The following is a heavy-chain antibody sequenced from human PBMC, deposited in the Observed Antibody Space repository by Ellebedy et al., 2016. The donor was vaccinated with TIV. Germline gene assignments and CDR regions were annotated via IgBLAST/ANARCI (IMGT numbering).Heavy chain of an antibody. D-gene: IGHD6-13*01. Sequence: PGGSLRLSCAASGFTFSRYAMNWVRQAPGKGLEWVAAIWYDGSNKYYAGSVKGRFTISRDNSKNTLYLQMNSLRAEDRAVYYCARGAADGHPGGYFDYWGQGTLVTVSS. V-gene: IGHV3-33*01. CDR1: GFTFSRYA. CDR2: IWYDGSNK. CDR3: ARGAADGHPGGYFDY. J-gene: IGHJ4*02.